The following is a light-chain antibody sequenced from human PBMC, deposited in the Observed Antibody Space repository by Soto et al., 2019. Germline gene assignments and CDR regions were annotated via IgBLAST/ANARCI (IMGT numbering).Light chain of an antibody. CDR3: QQYNIYFRT. V-gene: IGKV1-5*01. J-gene: IGKJ1*01. Sequence: DIQMTQSPSTLSASVGDRVTITCRASQSISSWLAWYQQKPGKAPKLLIYDASSLESGVPSRFSGSGSGTEFTLTISSLQPDDYATYYCQQYNIYFRTFGQGTKV. CDR2: DAS. CDR1: QSISSW.